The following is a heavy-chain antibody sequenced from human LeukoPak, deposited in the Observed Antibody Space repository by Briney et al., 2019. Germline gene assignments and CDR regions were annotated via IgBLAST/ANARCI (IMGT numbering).Heavy chain of an antibody. D-gene: IGHD2-2*02. Sequence: GGSLRLSCAASGFTFSSYSMNWVRQAPGKGLEWVSSISSSSRYIYYADSVKGRFTISRDNAKNSLYLQMNSLRAEDTAVYYCARDGQGATAIPYYFDYWGQGTLVTVSS. CDR1: GFTFSSYS. V-gene: IGHV3-21*01. CDR3: ARDGQGATAIPYYFDY. J-gene: IGHJ4*02. CDR2: ISSSSRYI.